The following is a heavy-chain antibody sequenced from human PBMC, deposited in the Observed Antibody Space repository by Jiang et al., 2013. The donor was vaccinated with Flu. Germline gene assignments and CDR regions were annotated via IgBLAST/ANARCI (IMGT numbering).Heavy chain of an antibody. CDR2: ISSSSSTI. CDR1: GFTFSSYS. D-gene: IGHD3-22*01. J-gene: IGHJ4*02. Sequence: GFTFSSYSMNWVARRPGKGLEWVSYISSSSSTIYYADSVKGRFTISRDNAKNSLYLQMNSLRGEDTAVYYCARDPDYYDSSELFDYWGQGTLVTVSS. V-gene: IGHV3-48*01. CDR3: ARDPDYYDSSELFDY.